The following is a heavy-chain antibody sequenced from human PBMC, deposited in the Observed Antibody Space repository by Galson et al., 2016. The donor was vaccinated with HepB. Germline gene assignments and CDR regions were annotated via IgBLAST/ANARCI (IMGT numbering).Heavy chain of an antibody. V-gene: IGHV3-23*01. J-gene: IGHJ4*02. CDR3: ARLSSCSTSCHFDS. CDR1: GFTFSSYA. Sequence: SLRLSCAGSGFTFSSYALSWVRQAPGKGLEWVSTVSGGGGNSYYADSVKGRFTISRDNSENTLNLQMNSLRAEDTAIYYCARLSSCSTSCHFDSWGPGTLVTVSS. D-gene: IGHD2-2*01. CDR2: VSGGGGNS.